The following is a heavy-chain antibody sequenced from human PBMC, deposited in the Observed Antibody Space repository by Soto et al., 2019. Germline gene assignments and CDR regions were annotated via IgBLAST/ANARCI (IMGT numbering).Heavy chain of an antibody. CDR1: GFTFSGSA. CDR3: TSKIGYSISTSCYRGGGYYYYGMDV. D-gene: IGHD2-2*02. CDR2: IRSKANSYAT. J-gene: IGHJ6*02. V-gene: IGHV3-73*01. Sequence: GSLRLSCATSGFTFSGSAMHWVRQASGKGLEWVGRIRSKANSYATAYAASVKGRFTISRDDSKNTAYLQMNSLKTEDTAVYYCTSKIGYSISTSCYRGGGYYYYGMDVWGQGTTVTSP.